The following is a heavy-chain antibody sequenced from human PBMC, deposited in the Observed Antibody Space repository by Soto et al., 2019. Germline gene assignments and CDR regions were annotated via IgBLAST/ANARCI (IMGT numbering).Heavy chain of an antibody. CDR1: GGSISSYY. CDR2: IYYSGST. CDR3: ARYGHYYENFDY. D-gene: IGHD3-22*01. Sequence: KTSETLSLTCTVSGGSISSYYWSWIRQPPGKGLEWIGYIYYSGSTNYNPSLKSRVTISVDTSKNQFSLKLSSVTAADTAVYYCARYGHYYENFDYWGQGTLVTVSS. V-gene: IGHV4-59*01. J-gene: IGHJ4*02.